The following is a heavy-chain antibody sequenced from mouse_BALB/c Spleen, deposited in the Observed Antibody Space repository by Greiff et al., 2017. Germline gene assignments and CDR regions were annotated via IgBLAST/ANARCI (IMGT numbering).Heavy chain of an antibody. V-gene: IGHV1-69*01. CDR1: GYTFTDYW. J-gene: IGHJ2*01. CDR3: AREGYGGDY. D-gene: IGHD1-2*01. Sequence: VQLQQSGAELVMPGASVKMSCKASGYTFTDYWMHWVKQRPGQGLEWIGAIDTSDSYTSYNQKFKGKATLTVDESSSTAYMQLSSLTSEDSAVYYCAREGYGGDYWGQGTTLTVSS. CDR2: IDTSDSYT.